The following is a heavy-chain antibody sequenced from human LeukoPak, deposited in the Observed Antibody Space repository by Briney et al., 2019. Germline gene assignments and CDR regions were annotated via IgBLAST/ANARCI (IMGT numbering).Heavy chain of an antibody. CDR1: GFTFSTYW. CDR3: AKDMGGSGSLFDY. V-gene: IGHV3-7*03. CDR2: MNQDGSGK. J-gene: IGHJ4*02. D-gene: IGHD3-10*01. Sequence: PGGSLRLSCAGSGFTFSTYWMSWVRQAPGKGLVWVAHMNQDGSGKYYGDSVKGRFTVSRDNAKNSLYLQMNSLRAEDTALYYCAKDMGGSGSLFDYWGQGTLVTVSS.